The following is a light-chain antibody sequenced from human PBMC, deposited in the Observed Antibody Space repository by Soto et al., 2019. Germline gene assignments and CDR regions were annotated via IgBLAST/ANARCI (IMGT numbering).Light chain of an antibody. Sequence: EIGMTQSPVTLSVSAGESATLSCRASQSVGSNLAWYQQRPGQAPRLLIYGASTRATGIPVRFSGSGSGTEFTLTISGLQSEDFGVYLCQQYGSSGTFGQGTKVDIK. V-gene: IGKV3D-15*01. CDR3: QQYGSSGT. J-gene: IGKJ1*01. CDR1: QSVGSN. CDR2: GAS.